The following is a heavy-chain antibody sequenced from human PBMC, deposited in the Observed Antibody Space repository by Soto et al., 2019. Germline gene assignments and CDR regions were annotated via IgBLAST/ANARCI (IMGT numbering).Heavy chain of an antibody. CDR1: GFTFSSYA. V-gene: IGHV3-23*01. D-gene: IGHD3-9*01. Sequence: PGGSLRLSSAASGFTFSSYAMSWVRQAQGKGLEWVSAISGSGGSTYYADSVKGRFTISRDNSKNTLYLQMNSLRAEDTAVYYCAKDRGDYDILTGYYYFDYWGQGTLVTVSS. CDR2: ISGSGGST. CDR3: AKDRGDYDILTGYYYFDY. J-gene: IGHJ4*02.